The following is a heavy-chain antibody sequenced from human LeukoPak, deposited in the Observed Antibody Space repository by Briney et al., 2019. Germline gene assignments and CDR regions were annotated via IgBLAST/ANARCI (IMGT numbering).Heavy chain of an antibody. J-gene: IGHJ4*02. V-gene: IGHV4-4*02. CDR3: ARACRIAAAGKHFDY. CDR1: GGSISSSNW. CDR2: IYHSGST. D-gene: IGHD6-13*01. Sequence: SETLSLTCAVSGGSISSSNWWSWVRQPPGKGLEWIGEIYHSGSTNYNPSLRSRVTISVDTSKNQFSLKLSSVTAADTAVYYCARACRIAAAGKHFDYWGQGTLVTVSS.